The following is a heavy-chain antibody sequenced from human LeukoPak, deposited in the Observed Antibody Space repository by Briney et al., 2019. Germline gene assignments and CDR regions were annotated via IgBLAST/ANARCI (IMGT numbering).Heavy chain of an antibody. V-gene: IGHV4-59*01. Sequence: PSETLSLTCTVSGGSISYYWSWIRQPPGKGLEWIGYISNTGSTNYNPSLKSRVTISVETSKNQLSLKLTSVTAADTAVYYCARDLGSGGGLDYWGQGTLVTVSS. CDR1: GGSISYY. CDR2: ISNTGST. J-gene: IGHJ4*02. CDR3: ARDLGSGGGLDY.